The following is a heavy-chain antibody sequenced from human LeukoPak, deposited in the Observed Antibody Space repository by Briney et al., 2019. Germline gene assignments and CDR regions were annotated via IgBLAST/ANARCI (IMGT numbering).Heavy chain of an antibody. CDR3: AKDRYDSSGYYPFDY. J-gene: IGHJ4*02. D-gene: IGHD3-22*01. Sequence: PGRSLRLSCAASGFTFSSYGMHWVRQAPGKGLEWVAVIWYDGSNKYYADSVKGRFTIPRDNSKNTLYLQMNSLRAEDTAVYYCAKDRYDSSGYYPFDYWGQGTLVTVSS. CDR1: GFTFSSYG. V-gene: IGHV3-33*06. CDR2: IWYDGSNK.